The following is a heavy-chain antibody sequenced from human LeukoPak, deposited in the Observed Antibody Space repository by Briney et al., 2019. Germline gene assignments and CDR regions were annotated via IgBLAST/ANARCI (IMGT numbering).Heavy chain of an antibody. CDR2: IYYSGST. D-gene: IGHD5-12*01. J-gene: IGHJ5*02. Sequence: SETLSLTCTVSGGSISSGDYYWSWIRQPPGKGLEGIGYIYYSGSTYYNPSLKSRVTISVDTSKNQFSLKLSSVTAADTAVYYCARHELGLYSGYDRENWFDPWGQGTLVTVSS. CDR1: GGSISSGDYY. CDR3: ARHELGLYSGYDRENWFDP. V-gene: IGHV4-30-4*01.